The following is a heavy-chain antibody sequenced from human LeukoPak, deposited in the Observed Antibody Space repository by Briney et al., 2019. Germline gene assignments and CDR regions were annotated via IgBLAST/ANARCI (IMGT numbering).Heavy chain of an antibody. V-gene: IGHV4-39*07. Sequence: NPSETLSLTCTVSGGSISSSSYYWGWIRQPPGKGLEWIGSIYYSGSTYYNPSLKSRVTISVDTSKNQFSLKLSSVTAADTAVYYCARDLRRGSYDWFDPWGQGTLVTVSS. CDR1: GGSISSSSYY. J-gene: IGHJ5*02. CDR2: IYYSGST. D-gene: IGHD1-26*01. CDR3: ARDLRRGSYDWFDP.